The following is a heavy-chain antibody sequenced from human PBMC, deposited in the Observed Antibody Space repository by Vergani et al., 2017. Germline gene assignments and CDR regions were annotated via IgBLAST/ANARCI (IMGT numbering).Heavy chain of an antibody. Sequence: EVQLVESGGGLVKPGGSLKLSCAASGFTFSGSAMHWVRQASGKGLEWVGRIRSKANSYATAYAASVKGRFTISRDDSKNTAYLQMNSLKTEDTAVYYCTRTYYYDSSGYYSDYWGQGTLVTVSS. D-gene: IGHD3-22*01. CDR2: IRSKANSYAT. J-gene: IGHJ4*02. CDR1: GFTFSGSA. V-gene: IGHV3-73*01. CDR3: TRTYYYDSSGYYSDY.